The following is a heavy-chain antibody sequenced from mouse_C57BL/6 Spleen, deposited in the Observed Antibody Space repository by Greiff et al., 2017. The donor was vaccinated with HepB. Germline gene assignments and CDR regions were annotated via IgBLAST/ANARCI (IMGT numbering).Heavy chain of an antibody. V-gene: IGHV2-2*01. J-gene: IGHJ3*01. CDR3: ARRGSSYGCFAY. Sequence: VQLQQSGPGLVQPSQSLSITCTVSGFSLTSYGVHWVRQSPGKGLEWLGVIGSGGSTDYNAAFISRLSISKDNSKSQVFFKMNSLQADDTAIYYCARRGSSYGCFAYWGQGTLVTVSA. D-gene: IGHD1-1*01. CDR1: GFSLTSYG. CDR2: IGSGGST.